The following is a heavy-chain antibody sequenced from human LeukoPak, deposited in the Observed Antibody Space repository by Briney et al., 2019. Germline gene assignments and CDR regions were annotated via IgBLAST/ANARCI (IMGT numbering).Heavy chain of an antibody. J-gene: IGHJ4*02. V-gene: IGHV3-66*01. Sequence: GSLRLSCEVSGVSVSANYWHWVRQAPGKALEWVSLIYTDGNTHYADSVKGRFIFSRDSTKTTLYLQMNSLRTEDTAVYFCTHGDYPLTYWGQGTLVTVSS. CDR3: THGDYPLTY. D-gene: IGHD4-17*01. CDR1: GVSVSANY. CDR2: IYTDGNT.